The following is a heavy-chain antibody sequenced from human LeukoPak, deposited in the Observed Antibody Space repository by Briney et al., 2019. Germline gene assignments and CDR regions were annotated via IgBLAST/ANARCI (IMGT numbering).Heavy chain of an antibody. CDR2: ISADGDTK. CDR3: AKVGPLSSTTGLGTDY. CDR1: GFTFSRHG. V-gene: IGHV3-30*18. J-gene: IGHJ4*02. D-gene: IGHD2/OR15-2a*01. Sequence: GGSLRLSCAASGFTFSRHGMHWVRQAPGKGLEWVVVISADGDTKYYADSVKGRFAISRDNSKNTVFLIMNSLREEDTAVYYCAKVGPLSSTTGLGTDYWGQGTLVTVSS.